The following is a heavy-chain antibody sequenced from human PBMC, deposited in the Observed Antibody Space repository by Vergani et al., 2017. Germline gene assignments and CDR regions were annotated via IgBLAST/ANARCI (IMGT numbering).Heavy chain of an antibody. CDR2: INHSGST. J-gene: IGHJ4*02. CDR3: ARVIRGRQDY. V-gene: IGHV4-34*01. CDR1: GGSFSGYY. Sequence: QVQLQQWGAGLLKPSETLSLTCAVSGGSFSGYYWSWIRQPPGKGLEWVGAINHSGSTNYNPSLKSRVTISVDTSKNQFSLKLSSVTAADTAVYYCARVIRGRQDYWGQGTLVTVSS.